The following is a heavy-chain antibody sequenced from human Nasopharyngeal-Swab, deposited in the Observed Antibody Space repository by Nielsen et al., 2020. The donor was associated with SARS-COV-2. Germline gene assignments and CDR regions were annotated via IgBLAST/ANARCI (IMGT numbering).Heavy chain of an antibody. CDR3: ARDGYFPDYYYYGMDV. J-gene: IGHJ6*02. CDR1: GFTFSSYG. Sequence: GGSLRLSCAASGFTFSSYGMHWVRQAPGKGLEWVAVISYDGSNKYYADSVKGRFTISRDNSKNTLYLQMNSLRAEDTAVYYCARDGYFPDYYYYGMDVWGQGTTVTVSS. V-gene: IGHV3-30*03. D-gene: IGHD2-2*03. CDR2: ISYDGSNK.